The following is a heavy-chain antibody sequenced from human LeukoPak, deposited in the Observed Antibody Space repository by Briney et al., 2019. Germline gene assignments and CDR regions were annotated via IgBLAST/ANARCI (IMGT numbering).Heavy chain of an antibody. CDR1: GYTFTSYG. D-gene: IGHD6-13*01. Sequence: ASVSVSCKASGYTFTSYGISWGRQAPRQGREWMGWISAYNGNTNYAQKLQGRVTMTTDTSTSTAYMELRSLRSDDTAVYYCARVAAAGTGEGFDYWGQGTLVTVSS. CDR3: ARVAAAGTGEGFDY. V-gene: IGHV1-18*01. CDR2: ISAYNGNT. J-gene: IGHJ4*02.